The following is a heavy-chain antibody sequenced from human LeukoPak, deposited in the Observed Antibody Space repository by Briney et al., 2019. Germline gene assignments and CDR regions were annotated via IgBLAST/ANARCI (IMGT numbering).Heavy chain of an antibody. CDR1: GGSFSGYY. D-gene: IGHD2-2*01. CDR3: ASRYCSSTSCYSGLFDP. Sequence: SETLSLTCAVYGGSFSGYYWSWIRQPPGEGLEWIGEINHSGSTNYNPSLKGRVTISVDTSKNQFSLKLSSVTAADTAVYYCASRYCSSTSCYSGLFDPWGQGTLVTVSS. J-gene: IGHJ5*02. CDR2: INHSGST. V-gene: IGHV4-34*01.